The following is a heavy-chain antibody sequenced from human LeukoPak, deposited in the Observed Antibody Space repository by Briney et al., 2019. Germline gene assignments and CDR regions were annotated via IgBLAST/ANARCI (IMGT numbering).Heavy chain of an antibody. V-gene: IGHV3-48*01. CDR1: EFSLSSYS. Sequence: GGSLRLSCAASEFSLSSYSMDWFRQTPGKGLEWISYISSSGRTVYYADSVEGRFTVSRDNAKNALYLEMNDLRAEDSAVYYCARDINYCTPTLCHRNWFDPWGQGTLVTVSS. D-gene: IGHD2-8*01. CDR2: ISSSGRTV. CDR3: ARDINYCTPTLCHRNWFDP. J-gene: IGHJ5*02.